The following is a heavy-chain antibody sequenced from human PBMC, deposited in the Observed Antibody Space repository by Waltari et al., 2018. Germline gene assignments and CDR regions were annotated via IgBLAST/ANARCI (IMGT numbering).Heavy chain of an antibody. J-gene: IGHJ4*02. D-gene: IGHD3-3*01. V-gene: IGHV4-61*09. CDR1: GGSISSGSYY. Sequence: QVQLQESGPGLVKPSQTLSLTCTVSGGSISSGSYYWSWIRQPAGTGLEWIGYIYTSGSTNYNPSLKSRVTISVDTSKNQFSLKLSSVTAADTAVYYCARALTYYDFWSGYYPYYFDYWGQGTLVTVSS. CDR2: IYTSGST. CDR3: ARALTYYDFWSGYYPYYFDY.